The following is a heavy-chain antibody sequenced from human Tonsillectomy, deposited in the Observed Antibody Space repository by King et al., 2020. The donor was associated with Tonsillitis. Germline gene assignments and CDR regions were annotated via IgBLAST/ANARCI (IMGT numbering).Heavy chain of an antibody. CDR3: VRDWSYGFDL. CDR2: SRIGCSGF. D-gene: IGHD3-10*01. CDR1: GVIFRSYD. Sequence: VQLVESGGGLVQPGGSLRLSCAASGVIFRSYDMKWVRLAPGKVREWVSNSRIGCSGFYYADSLNGRFTISRDNAKKSLYLQMNSLRAEDTAVYYCVRDWSYGFDLWGQGALVTVSS. V-gene: IGHV3-48*01. J-gene: IGHJ4*02.